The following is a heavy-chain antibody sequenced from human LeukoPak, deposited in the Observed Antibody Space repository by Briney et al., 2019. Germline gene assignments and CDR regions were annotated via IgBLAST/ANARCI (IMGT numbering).Heavy chain of an antibody. D-gene: IGHD6-13*01. CDR3: TLGYSSSWYYFDY. V-gene: IGHV3-73*01. CDR1: GFTFSGSA. Sequence: GGSLRLSCAASGFTFSGSAMHWVRQASGKWLEWVGRIRSKANSYATAYAASVKGRFTISRDDSKNTAYLQMNSLKTEDTAVYYCTLGYSSSWYYFDYWGQGTLVTVSS. CDR2: IRSKANSYAT. J-gene: IGHJ4*02.